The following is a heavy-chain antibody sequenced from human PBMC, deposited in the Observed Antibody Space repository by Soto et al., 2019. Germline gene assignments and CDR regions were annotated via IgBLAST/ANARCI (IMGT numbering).Heavy chain of an antibody. D-gene: IGHD3-22*01. Sequence: PGGSVRLSCAASGFTFSSYAMSWVRQAPGKGLEWVSAISGSGGSTYYADSVKGRFTISRDNSKNTLYLQMNSLGAEDTAVYYCAKYYYDSSGYYLLPHYHYYYGTDVWC. CDR2: ISGSGGST. J-gene: IGHJ6*02. V-gene: IGHV3-23*01. CDR3: AKYYYDSSGYYLLPHYHYYYGTDV. CDR1: GFTFSSYA.